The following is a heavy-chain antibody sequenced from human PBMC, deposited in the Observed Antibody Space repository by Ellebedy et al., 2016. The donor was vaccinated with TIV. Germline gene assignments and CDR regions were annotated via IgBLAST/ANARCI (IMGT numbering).Heavy chain of an antibody. D-gene: IGHD2-8*01. CDR2: ITSDGNKK. CDR3: AKGNHFDNGVDSSPRSSWGYYFGMDV. Sequence: GGSLRLXXSASGFTFSSYGIHWVRHAPGKGLEWVAGITSDGNKKYYADFVKGRFTISRDNSKNTLFLTMNSLRAEDTAVYYCAKGNHFDNGVDSSPRSSWGYYFGMDVWGQGTTVTVSS. J-gene: IGHJ6*02. CDR1: GFTFSSYG. V-gene: IGHV3-30*18.